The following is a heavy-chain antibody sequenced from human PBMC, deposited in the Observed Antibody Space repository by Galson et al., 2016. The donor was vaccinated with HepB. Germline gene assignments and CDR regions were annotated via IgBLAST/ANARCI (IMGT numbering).Heavy chain of an antibody. D-gene: IGHD6-19*01. Sequence: SLRLSCAASGFTFSHYAMAWVRQAPGKGLEWVSTIGGGGGNTHYADSVKGRFTISRDNSKNTLYLQMNSLRAEDTAVYYCAREGAEMAVAGTAFDYWGPGILVTVSS. J-gene: IGHJ4*02. V-gene: IGHV3-23*01. CDR3: AREGAEMAVAGTAFDY. CDR2: IGGGGGNT. CDR1: GFTFSHYA.